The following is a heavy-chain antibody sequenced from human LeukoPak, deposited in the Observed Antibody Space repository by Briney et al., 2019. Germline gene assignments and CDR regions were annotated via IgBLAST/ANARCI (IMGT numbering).Heavy chain of an antibody. D-gene: IGHD4-17*01. Sequence: GGSLRLSCMASGFTFSNYAMTWVRLAPGRGLEWVSSIRGIRGSNAVTGYADSVRGRFANSRDNSENTLYLQMNNLRAEDTAVYYCARDPNGDYVGAFDFRGRGTLVTVSS. CDR1: GFTFSNYA. J-gene: IGHJ3*01. V-gene: IGHV3-23*01. CDR2: IRGIRGSNAVT. CDR3: ARDPNGDYVGAFDF.